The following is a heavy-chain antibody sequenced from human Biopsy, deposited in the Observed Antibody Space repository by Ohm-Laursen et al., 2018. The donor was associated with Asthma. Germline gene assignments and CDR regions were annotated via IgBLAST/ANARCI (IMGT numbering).Heavy chain of an antibody. CDR2: IYYSGST. V-gene: IGHV4-31*03. CDR3: ARSDRGSMDV. CDR1: YGSITSGGYY. J-gene: IGHJ6*02. D-gene: IGHD2-15*01. Sequence: TLSLTCPVSYGSITSGGYYWTWIRQHPGKGLEWIGYIYYSGSTYYNPSLKSRVTISVDTSKNQFSLKLSSVTAADTAVYYCARSDRGSMDVWGQGTTVTVS.